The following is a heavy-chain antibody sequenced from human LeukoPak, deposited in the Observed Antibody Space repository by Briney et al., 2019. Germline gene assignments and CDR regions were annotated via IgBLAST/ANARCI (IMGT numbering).Heavy chain of an antibody. D-gene: IGHD5-24*01. V-gene: IGHV3-7*01. J-gene: IGHJ4*02. Sequence: GGSLRLSCAASGFTFTTYWMMWVRQAPGKGLEWEAKIKQDGSEEYYVDSVRGRFTISRDNAKNSVYLQMNSLRAEDTAVYYCATRNNGCPYHWGQGTLVTVSS. CDR1: GFTFTTYW. CDR3: ATRNNGCPYH. CDR2: IKQDGSEE.